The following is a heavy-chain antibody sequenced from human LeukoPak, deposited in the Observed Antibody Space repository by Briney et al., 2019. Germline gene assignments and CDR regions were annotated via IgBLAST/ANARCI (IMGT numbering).Heavy chain of an antibody. D-gene: IGHD3-22*01. CDR3: FAGYYDSSGSYFDY. CDR2: IYSGGST. V-gene: IGHV3-53*05. Sequence: GGSLRLSCAASGFTVSSNYMSWVRQAPGKGLEWVSVIYSGGSTYYADSVKGRFTISRDNSKNTLYLQMNSLRDEDTAVYYCFAGYYDSSGSYFDYWGQGTLITVSS. J-gene: IGHJ4*02. CDR1: GFTVSSNY.